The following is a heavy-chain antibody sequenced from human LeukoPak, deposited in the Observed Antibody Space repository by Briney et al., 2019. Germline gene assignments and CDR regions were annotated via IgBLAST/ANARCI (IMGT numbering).Heavy chain of an antibody. J-gene: IGHJ5*02. D-gene: IGHD3-16*01. Sequence: SVNVSCKASGYTFTSYGISWVRQAPGQGVEWMGWISPYKGKTNSAQKLQGRVTMTTDTPTSTAYMKLRSLRSDDTAVYYCAKAMITFGGVYNWFDPWGQGTLVTVSS. CDR3: AKAMITFGGVYNWFDP. CDR2: ISPYKGKT. CDR1: GYTFTSYG. V-gene: IGHV1-18*01.